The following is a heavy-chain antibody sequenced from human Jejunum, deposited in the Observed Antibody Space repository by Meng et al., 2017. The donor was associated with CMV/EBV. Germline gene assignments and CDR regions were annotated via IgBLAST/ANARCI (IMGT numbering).Heavy chain of an antibody. D-gene: IGHD3-10*01. CDR2: IYHSGIT. Sequence: RLQQVSAPLIVKRSEILSRTCTVFGSSISSNLYYWDWLRPPPGTGLEWVGAIYHSGITSYHPSLQSRVTMFVDTSKTQFSLMLTSVTATDTAVYYCARRRGGSGRDCWGQGTLVTVSS. CDR1: GSSISSNLYY. J-gene: IGHJ4*02. CDR3: ARRRGGSGRDC. V-gene: IGHV4-39*01.